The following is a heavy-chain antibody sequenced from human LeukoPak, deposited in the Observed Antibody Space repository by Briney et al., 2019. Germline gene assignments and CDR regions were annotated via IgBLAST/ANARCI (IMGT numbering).Heavy chain of an antibody. V-gene: IGHV4-31*03. CDR1: GGSISSGGYS. CDR2: ISYSGNT. CDR3: ARGLGYYHGSAGGY. J-gene: IGHJ4*02. D-gene: IGHD3-10*01. Sequence: SQTLSLTCTVSGGSISSGGYSWSWIRQHPGKGLEWIAYISYSGNTYYNPSLKSRVTISVDTSKNQFSLKLSSVTAADTAVYYCARGLGYYHGSAGGYWGQGTLVTVSS.